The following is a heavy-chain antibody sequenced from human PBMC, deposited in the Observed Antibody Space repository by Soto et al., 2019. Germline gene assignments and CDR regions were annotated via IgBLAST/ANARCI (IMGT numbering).Heavy chain of an antibody. J-gene: IGHJ6*03. CDR1: GFTVSSNY. CDR3: TRESGAGSGSVPYYYYYHMDV. Sequence: EVQLVESGGGLIQPGGSLRLSCAASGFTVSSNYMSWVRQAPGKGLEWVSVIFSGGVTYYTDSVKGRFTISRDNSKNIQDLQMNSLRAEDTAVYYCTRESGAGSGSVPYYYYYHMDVWGKGTTVTVSS. V-gene: IGHV3-66*01. D-gene: IGHD3-10*01. CDR2: IFSGGVT.